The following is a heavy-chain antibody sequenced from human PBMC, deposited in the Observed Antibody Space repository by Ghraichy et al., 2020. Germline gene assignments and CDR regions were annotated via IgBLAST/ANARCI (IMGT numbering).Heavy chain of an antibody. CDR3: ARQGLSSSWYLFDY. Sequence: ASVKVSCKASGYTFTGYDMHWVRQAPGQGLEWMGWINPNSGGTNYAQKFQGRVTMTRDTSISTAYMELSRLRSDDTAVYYCARQGLSSSWYLFDYWGQGTQVTVSS. CDR1: GYTFTGYD. D-gene: IGHD6-13*01. CDR2: INPNSGGT. V-gene: IGHV1-2*02. J-gene: IGHJ4*02.